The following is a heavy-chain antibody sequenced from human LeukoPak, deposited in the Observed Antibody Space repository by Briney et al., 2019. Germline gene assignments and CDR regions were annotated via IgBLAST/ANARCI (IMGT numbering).Heavy chain of an antibody. CDR1: GGTFSSYA. J-gene: IGHJ3*02. Sequence: SVKVSCKASGGTFSSYAISWVRQAPGQGLEWMGGIIPIFGTANYAEKFQGRVTITTDESTSTAYMELGSLRSEDTAVYYCATPKQKGNAFDIWGQGTMVTVSS. V-gene: IGHV1-69*05. CDR3: ATPKQKGNAFDI. CDR2: IIPIFGTA. D-gene: IGHD3-10*01.